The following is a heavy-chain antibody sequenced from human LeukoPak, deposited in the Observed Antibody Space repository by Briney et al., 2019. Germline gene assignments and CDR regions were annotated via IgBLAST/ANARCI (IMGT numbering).Heavy chain of an antibody. CDR3: ARDLGSDYYDSSGYWPWRYYYYGMDV. V-gene: IGHV3-30*03. CDR1: GFTFSSYG. CDR2: ISYDGSNK. J-gene: IGHJ6*02. D-gene: IGHD3-22*01. Sequence: GGSLRLSCAASGFTFSSYGMHWVRQAPGKGLEWVAVISYDGSNKYYADSVKGRFTISRDNSKNTLYLQMNSLRAEDTAVYYCARDLGSDYYDSSGYWPWRYYYYGMDVWGQGTTVTVSS.